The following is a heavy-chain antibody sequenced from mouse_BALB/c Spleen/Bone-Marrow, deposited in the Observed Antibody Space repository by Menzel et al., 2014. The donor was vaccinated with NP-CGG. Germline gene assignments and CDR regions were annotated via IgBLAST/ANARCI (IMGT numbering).Heavy chain of an antibody. CDR1: GFSLTSYG. V-gene: IGHV2-9*02. CDR3: ARVLEEFAY. J-gene: IGHJ3*01. CDR2: IWAGGST. Sequence: VKVVESGPDLVAPSQSLSITCTVSGFSLTSYGVHWVRQPPGKGLEWLGVIWAGGSTNYNSALMSRLSISKDNSKSQVFLKMNSLQTDDTAMYYCARVLEEFAYWGQGTLVTVSA.